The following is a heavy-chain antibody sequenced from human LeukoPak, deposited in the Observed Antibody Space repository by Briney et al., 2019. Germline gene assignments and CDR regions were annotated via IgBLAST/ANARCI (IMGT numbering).Heavy chain of an antibody. CDR1: GSSISSYY. CDR2: IYTSGST. Sequence: PSETLSLTCTVSGSSISSYYWSWIRQPAGKGPEWIGRIYTSGSTNYNPSLKSRVTMSVDTSKNQFSLKLSSVTAADTAVYYCVSDFWSGLYYYMDVWGKGTTVTVSS. J-gene: IGHJ6*03. V-gene: IGHV4-4*07. CDR3: VSDFWSGLYYYMDV. D-gene: IGHD3-3*01.